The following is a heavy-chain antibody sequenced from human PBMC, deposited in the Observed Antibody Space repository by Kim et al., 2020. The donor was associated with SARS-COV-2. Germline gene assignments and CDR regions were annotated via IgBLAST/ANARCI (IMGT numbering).Heavy chain of an antibody. CDR1: GGSISSFY. CDR3: ARGRYFDWLGRPSYFDY. D-gene: IGHD3-9*01. J-gene: IGHJ4*02. Sequence: SETLSLTCTVSGGSISSFYWSWIRQPPGKGLEWIGYIYYSGSTNYNPSLKSRVTISVDTSKNQFSLKLSSVTAADTAVYYCARGRYFDWLGRPSYFDYWGQGTLVTVSS. CDR2: IYYSGST. V-gene: IGHV4-59*01.